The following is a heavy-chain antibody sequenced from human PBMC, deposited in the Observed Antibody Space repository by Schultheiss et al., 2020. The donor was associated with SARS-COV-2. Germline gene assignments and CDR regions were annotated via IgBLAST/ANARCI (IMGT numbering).Heavy chain of an antibody. V-gene: IGHV3-33*05. CDR3: ARAGSGDYDFDY. CDR2: ISYDGSNK. CDR1: GFTFSSYG. D-gene: IGHD4-17*01. J-gene: IGHJ4*02. Sequence: GESLKISCAASGFTFSSYGMHWVRQAPGKGLEWVAVISYDGSNKYYADSVKGRFTISRDNSKNTLYLQMNSLRAEDTALYHCARAGSGDYDFDYWGQGTLVTVSS.